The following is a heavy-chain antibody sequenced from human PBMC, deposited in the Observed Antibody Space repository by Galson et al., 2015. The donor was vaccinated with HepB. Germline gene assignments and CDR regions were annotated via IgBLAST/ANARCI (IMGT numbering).Heavy chain of an antibody. CDR3: AREGYCSGTRCYGDY. CDR2: ISGSGDNT. D-gene: IGHD2-2*01. J-gene: IGHJ4*02. V-gene: IGHV3-23*01. CDR1: GFTFSSYS. Sequence: SLRLSCAASGFTFSSYSMSWVRQAPGKGLEWVSAISGSGDNTYYADSVKGRFTISRDNSKNTLYLKMNSLRAEDTAVYYCAREGYCSGTRCYGDYWGQGTMATVSS.